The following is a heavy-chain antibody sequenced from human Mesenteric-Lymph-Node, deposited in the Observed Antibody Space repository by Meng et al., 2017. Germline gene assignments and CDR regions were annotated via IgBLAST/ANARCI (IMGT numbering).Heavy chain of an antibody. D-gene: IGHD6-19*01. CDR2: IYPGDSDT. CDR1: GYSFTSYW. J-gene: IGHJ6*02. V-gene: IGHV5-51*01. CDR3: ARPSYSSGRSYYYYGMDV. Sequence: GGSLRLSCKGSGYSFTSYWIGWVRQMPGKGLEWMGIIYPGDSDTRYSPSFQGQVTISADKSISTAYLQWSSLKASDTAMYYCARPSYSSGRSYYYYGMDVWDQGTTVTVSS.